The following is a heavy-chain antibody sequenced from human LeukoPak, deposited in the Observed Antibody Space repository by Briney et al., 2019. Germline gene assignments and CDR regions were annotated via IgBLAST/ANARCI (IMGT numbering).Heavy chain of an antibody. V-gene: IGHV4-4*07. CDR1: GGSISSYY. J-gene: IGHJ4*02. CDR2: IYTSGST. D-gene: IGHD4-17*01. Sequence: SETLSLTCTVSGGSISSYYWSWIRQPAGKGLDWIGRIYTSGSTNYNPSLKSRVTMSVDTSKNQFSLKLSSVTAADTAAYYCARANLYGDYQTFDYWGQGTLVTVSS. CDR3: ARANLYGDYQTFDY.